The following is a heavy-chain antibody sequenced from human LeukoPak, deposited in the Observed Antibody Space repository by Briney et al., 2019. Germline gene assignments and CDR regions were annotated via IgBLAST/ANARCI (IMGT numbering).Heavy chain of an antibody. V-gene: IGHV3-48*02. J-gene: IGHJ4*02. Sequence: GGSLRLSCAASGLTFSSYNMNWARQAPGKGLEWVSYISSGISTIYYADSVKGRFTISRDNAKNSLYLQMNSLRDEDTAVYYCARDVGGYGTKGSYFDYWGQGTLVTVSP. CDR2: ISSGISTI. D-gene: IGHD5-12*01. CDR1: GLTFSSYN. CDR3: ARDVGGYGTKGSYFDY.